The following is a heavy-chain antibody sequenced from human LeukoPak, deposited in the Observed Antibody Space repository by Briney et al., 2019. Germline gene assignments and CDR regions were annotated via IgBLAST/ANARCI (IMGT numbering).Heavy chain of an antibody. CDR2: ISSSSYI. CDR1: GFTFSSYS. CDR3: ARWGYDYGGNSGY. D-gene: IGHD4-23*01. V-gene: IGHV3-21*01. J-gene: IGHJ4*02. Sequence: GGSQRLSCAASGFTFSSYSMNWVRQAPGKGLEWVSSISSSSYIYYADSVKGRFTISRDNAKNSLYLQMNSLRAEDTAVYYCARWGYDYGGNSGYWGQGTLVTVSS.